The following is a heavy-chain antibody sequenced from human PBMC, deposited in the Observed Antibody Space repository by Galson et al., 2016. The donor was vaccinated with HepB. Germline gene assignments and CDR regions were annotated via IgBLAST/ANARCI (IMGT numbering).Heavy chain of an antibody. Sequence: SCKASGYRFFTYGISWVRQAPGQGLEWLGWISANSGNTIYAQKFQDRVTMTRDTSASTVYMDLRNLRSDDTAVYYCARDVQFRFDYWGQGTLVTVSS. J-gene: IGHJ4*02. D-gene: IGHD4-11*01. CDR1: GYRFFTYG. CDR2: ISANSGNT. V-gene: IGHV1-18*04. CDR3: ARDVQFRFDY.